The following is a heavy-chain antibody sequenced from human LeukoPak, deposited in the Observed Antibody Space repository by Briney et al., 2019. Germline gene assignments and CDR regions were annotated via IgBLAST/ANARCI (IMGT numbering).Heavy chain of an antibody. Sequence: PSETLSLTCTVSGGSISSYYWSWIRQPPGKGLEWIGYIYYSGTTDYNPSPKSRVTISIDTSKRQFSLKLNSVTAADTAVYYCARLPLRYNYVDYWGQGTLVTVSS. CDR3: ARLPLRYNYVDY. V-gene: IGHV4-59*01. D-gene: IGHD1-1*01. CDR1: GGSISSYY. CDR2: IYYSGTT. J-gene: IGHJ4*02.